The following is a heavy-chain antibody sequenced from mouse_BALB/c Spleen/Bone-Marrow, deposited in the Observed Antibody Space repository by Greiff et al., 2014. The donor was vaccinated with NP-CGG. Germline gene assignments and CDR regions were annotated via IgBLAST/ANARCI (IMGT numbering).Heavy chain of an antibody. CDR1: GFSLTSYG. D-gene: IGHD1-2*01. J-gene: IGHJ4*01. CDR2: IWADGST. CDR3: SRITTATGAMDY. Sequence: QVQLKESGPGLVAPSQSLSITCTVSGFSLTSYGVHWVRQPPGKGLEWLGVIWADGSTDYNSALMSRPSISKDNSKSQVFLKMNSLQTDDTAMYYCSRITTATGAMDYWGQGTSVTVSS. V-gene: IGHV2-9*02.